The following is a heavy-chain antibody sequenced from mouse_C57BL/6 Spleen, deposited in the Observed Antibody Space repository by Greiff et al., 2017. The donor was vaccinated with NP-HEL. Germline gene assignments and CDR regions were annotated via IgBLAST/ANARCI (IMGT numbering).Heavy chain of an antibody. V-gene: IGHV14-1*01. CDR2: IDPEDGDT. J-gene: IGHJ1*03. CDR1: GFNIKDYY. CDR3: TTEGLRRYFDV. D-gene: IGHD2-4*01. Sequence: EVQLQQSGAELVRPGASVKLSCTASGFNIKDYYMHWVKQRPEQSLEWIGRIDPEDGDTEYAPKFQGKATMTADTSSNTAYLQLSSLTSEDTAVYYCTTEGLRRYFDVWGTGTTVTVSS.